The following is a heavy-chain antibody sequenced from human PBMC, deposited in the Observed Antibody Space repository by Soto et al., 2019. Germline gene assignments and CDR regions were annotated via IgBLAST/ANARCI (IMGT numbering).Heavy chain of an antibody. Sequence: ESGGGLVQPGGSLKLSCAVSGFTFSHYTMHWFRQAPGRRLEYVSAISSDGGTTYYADSVRGRFTISRDNSKNTLYLQMGSLRSEDTGLYHCARAEAVTIGFTIHYFFDFWGRGTLVTVSS. D-gene: IGHD4-17*01. CDR2: ISSDGGTT. V-gene: IGHV3-64*07. CDR1: GFTFSHYT. CDR3: ARAEAVTIGFTIHYFFDF. J-gene: IGHJ4*02.